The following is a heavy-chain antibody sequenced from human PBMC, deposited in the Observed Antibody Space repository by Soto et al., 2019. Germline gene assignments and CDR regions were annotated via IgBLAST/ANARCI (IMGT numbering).Heavy chain of an antibody. CDR3: SRNPGGYAYCDL. J-gene: IGHJ5*02. CDR2: TYYRSKWYN. V-gene: IGHV6-1*01. D-gene: IGHD5-18*01. CDR1: GDSVSSNSAT. Sequence: PSQTLSLTCAISGDSVSSNSATWNWIRQSPSRGLEWLGRTYYRSKWYNDYAVSVKSRITINPDTSKNQFSLHLSSVTPEDTAVYYWSRNPGGYAYCDLWGQGTLVTVSS.